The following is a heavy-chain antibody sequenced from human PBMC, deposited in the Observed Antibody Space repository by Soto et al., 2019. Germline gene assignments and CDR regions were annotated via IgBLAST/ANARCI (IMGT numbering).Heavy chain of an antibody. CDR3: ARVLLWFGELLSHYYYGMDV. Sequence: VASVKVSCKASGYTFTSYGISWVRQAPGQGLEWMGWISAYNGNTNYAQKLQGRVTMTTDTSTSTAYMELRSLRSDDTAVYYCARVLLWFGELLSHYYYGMDVWGQGTTVTVSS. CDR2: ISAYNGNT. CDR1: GYTFTSYG. J-gene: IGHJ6*02. V-gene: IGHV1-18*01. D-gene: IGHD3-10*01.